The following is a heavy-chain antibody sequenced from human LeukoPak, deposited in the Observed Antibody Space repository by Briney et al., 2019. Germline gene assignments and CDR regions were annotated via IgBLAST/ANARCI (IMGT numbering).Heavy chain of an antibody. J-gene: IGHJ4*02. Sequence: AETLSLTRTVSGVSISSSRYFWAWIRQPPGKGLERIRCIYYRGRTYYNPSLKSRVTIAVDTSKNQFSLKLSSVTAADTAVYYCARTGDSDYWGQGTLVTVSS. D-gene: IGHD7-27*01. CDR3: ARTGDSDY. CDR1: GVSISSSRYF. V-gene: IGHV4-39*01. CDR2: IYYRGRT.